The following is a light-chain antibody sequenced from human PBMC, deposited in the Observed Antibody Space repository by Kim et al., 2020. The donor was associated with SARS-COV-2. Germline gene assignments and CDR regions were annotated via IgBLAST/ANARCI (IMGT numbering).Light chain of an antibody. Sequence: DIQLTQSPSSLSALVGDSVTITCRTSQPIDVFLNWYQQRPGEAPKLLISAASTLHSGVPSRFRGRGSGTDFILTITGLQRDDFATYYCQQSYTSHITFGPGTRLEIK. CDR1: QPIDVF. CDR2: AAS. V-gene: IGKV1-39*01. J-gene: IGKJ5*01. CDR3: QQSYTSHIT.